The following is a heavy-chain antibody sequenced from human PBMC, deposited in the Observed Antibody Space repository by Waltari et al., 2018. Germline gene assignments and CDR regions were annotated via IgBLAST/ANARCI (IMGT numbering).Heavy chain of an antibody. J-gene: IGHJ6*02. V-gene: IGHV4-34*01. D-gene: IGHD6-13*01. Sequence: QVQLQQWGAGLLKPSETLSLTCAVYGGSFSGYYWSWIRQPPGKGLEWIGEINHSGSTNYNPSLKSRVTISVDTSKNQFSLKLSSVTAADTAVYYCARETYSSSWYYYYGMDVWGQGTTVTVSS. CDR3: ARETYSSSWYYYYGMDV. CDR2: INHSGST. CDR1: GGSFSGYY.